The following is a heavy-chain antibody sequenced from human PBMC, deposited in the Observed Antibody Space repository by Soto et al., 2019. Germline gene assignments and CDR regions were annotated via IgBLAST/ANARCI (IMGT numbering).Heavy chain of an antibody. CDR1: GGSISSSSYY. Sequence: VKASETLSLTCTVSGGSISSSSYYWGWIRQPPGKGLEWIGSIYYSGSTYYNPSLKSRVTISVDTSKNQFSLKLSSVTAADTAVYYCFLGYCSSTSCYTSWGEPNAFDIWGQGTMVTVSS. V-gene: IGHV4-39*01. CDR2: IYYSGST. D-gene: IGHD2-2*02. J-gene: IGHJ3*02. CDR3: FLGYCSSTSCYTSWGEPNAFDI.